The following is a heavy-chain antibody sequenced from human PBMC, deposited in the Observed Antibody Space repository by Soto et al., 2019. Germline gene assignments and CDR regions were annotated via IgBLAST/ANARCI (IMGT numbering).Heavy chain of an antibody. CDR2: IKQDGSEK. J-gene: IGHJ6*02. V-gene: IGHV3-7*03. CDR3: ARDQDYGDYNDNYYGMDV. Sequence: GGSLRLSCAASGFTFSSYWMSWVRQAPGKGLEWVANIKQDGSEKYYVDSVKGRFTISRDNAKNSLYLQMNSLRAEDTAVYYCARDQDYGDYNDNYYGMDVWGQGTTVTVSS. CDR1: GFTFSSYW. D-gene: IGHD4-17*01.